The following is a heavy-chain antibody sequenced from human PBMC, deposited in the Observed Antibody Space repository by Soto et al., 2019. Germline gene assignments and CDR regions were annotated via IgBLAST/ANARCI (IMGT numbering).Heavy chain of an antibody. CDR1: GASISSGGYY. CDR2: IYYSGST. D-gene: IGHD3-22*01. Sequence: QVQLQESGPGLVKPSQTLSLTGTVSGASISSGGYYWSWIRQHPGKGREWIGYIYYSGSTYYNPSLKSRGTISVDTSKNQFSLKLSCVTAADTAVYYCARDLGSMMGNWGQGTLVTVSS. J-gene: IGHJ4*02. V-gene: IGHV4-31*03. CDR3: ARDLGSMMGN.